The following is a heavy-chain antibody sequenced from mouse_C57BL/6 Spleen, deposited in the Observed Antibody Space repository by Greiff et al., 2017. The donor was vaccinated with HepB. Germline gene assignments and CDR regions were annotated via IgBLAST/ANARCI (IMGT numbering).Heavy chain of an antibody. CDR2: INPSSGYT. CDR3: ARERGNYDYDGPYAMDY. D-gene: IGHD2-4*01. J-gene: IGHJ4*01. Sequence: VQLQQSGAELAKPGASVKLSCKASGYTFTSYWMHWVKQRPGQGLEWIGYINPSSGYTKYNQKFKDKATLTADKSSSTAYMQLSSLTYADSAVYYCARERGNYDYDGPYAMDYWGQGTSVTVSS. CDR1: GYTFTSYW. V-gene: IGHV1-7*01.